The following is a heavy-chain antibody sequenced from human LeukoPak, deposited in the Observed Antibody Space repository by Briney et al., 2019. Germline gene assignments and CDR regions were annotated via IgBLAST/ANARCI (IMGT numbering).Heavy chain of an antibody. Sequence: SVNVSFQRSGGTFHNHAISWVGPAPGQGREWMGGIIPTFGTADYSPKAEGGVTATTNESTSTAYMELRSLRSEDTAVYYCAGRELESGWHYHYYMDVWGKGTTVTVSS. CDR1: GGTFHNHA. D-gene: IGHD1-1*01. CDR3: AGRELESGWHYHYYMDV. V-gene: IGHV1-69*05. J-gene: IGHJ6*03. CDR2: IIPTFGTA.